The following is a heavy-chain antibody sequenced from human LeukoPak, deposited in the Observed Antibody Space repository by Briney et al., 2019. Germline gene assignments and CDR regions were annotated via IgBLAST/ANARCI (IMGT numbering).Heavy chain of an antibody. CDR2: IWHDGSNK. D-gene: IGHD4-23*01. V-gene: IGHV3-30*02. Sequence: GGSLRLSCTASGITFSSSGMHWVRQAPGKGLEGVTFIWHDGSNKYYAESVKGRFTVSRDNSRNTVYLQMNNLRAEDTAVYYCAKDKGKNYFDYWGQGTLVTVSS. J-gene: IGHJ4*02. CDR1: GITFSSSG. CDR3: AKDKGKNYFDY.